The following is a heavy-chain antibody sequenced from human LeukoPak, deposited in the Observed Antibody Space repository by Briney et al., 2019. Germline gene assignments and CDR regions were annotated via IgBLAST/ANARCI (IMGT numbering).Heavy chain of an antibody. CDR3: ARVGSYGSWEYCFDY. V-gene: IGHV4-59*01. Sequence: TSETLSLTCTVSGGSINSYYWSWIRQPPGKGLEWIGYIYYSGSTNYNPSLKSRVTISVDTSKNQFSLKLSSVTAADTAVYYCARVGSYGSWEYCFDYWGQGTLVTVSS. D-gene: IGHD5-18*01. CDR2: IYYSGST. CDR1: GGSINSYY. J-gene: IGHJ4*02.